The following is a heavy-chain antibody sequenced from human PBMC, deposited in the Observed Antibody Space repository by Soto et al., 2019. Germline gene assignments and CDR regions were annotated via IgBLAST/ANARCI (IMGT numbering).Heavy chain of an antibody. CDR1: GFTFSSYG. J-gene: IGHJ4*02. V-gene: IGHV3-23*01. D-gene: IGHD1-7*01. CDR2: SSATGAGT. CDR3: AKDRRAGGNYGFDSDF. Sequence: EVQLLESGGGLVQPGGSLSLSCAASGFTFSSYGMTWVRQAPGKGLEWVPFSSATGAGTYYADSVKGRFTISRDNSKNTLYLQMTSLRADDTAVYYCAKDRRAGGNYGFDSDFWGQGALVIVSS.